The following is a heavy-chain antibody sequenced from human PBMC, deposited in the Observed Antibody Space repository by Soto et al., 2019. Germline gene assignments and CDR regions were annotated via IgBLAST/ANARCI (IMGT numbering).Heavy chain of an antibody. Sequence: ASVKVSCKASGYTFTSYYMHWVRQAPGQGLEWMGIINPSGGSTSYAQKFQGRVTMTRDTSTSTVYMELSSLRSEDTAVYYCARDRYYYGSGSSSLRYWGQGTLVTVSS. V-gene: IGHV1-46*03. CDR2: INPSGGST. D-gene: IGHD3-10*01. CDR3: ARDRYYYGSGSSSLRY. CDR1: GYTFTSYY. J-gene: IGHJ4*02.